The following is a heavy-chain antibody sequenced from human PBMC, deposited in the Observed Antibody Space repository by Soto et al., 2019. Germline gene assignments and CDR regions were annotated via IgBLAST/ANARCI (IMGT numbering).Heavy chain of an antibody. D-gene: IGHD3-3*01. V-gene: IGHV3-30*18. CDR3: AKVTFRFLEWLSA. J-gene: IGHJ4*02. CDR1: GFTFSSYG. Sequence: QVQLVESGGGVVQPGRSLRLSCAASGFTFSSYGMHWVRQAPGKGQEWVAVISYDGSNKYYADSVKGRFTISRDNSKNTLYLQMNSLRAEDTAVYYCAKVTFRFLEWLSAWGQGTLVTVSS. CDR2: ISYDGSNK.